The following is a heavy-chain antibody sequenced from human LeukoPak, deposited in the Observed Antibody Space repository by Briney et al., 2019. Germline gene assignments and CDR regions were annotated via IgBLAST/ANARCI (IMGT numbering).Heavy chain of an antibody. CDR3: ARDEDYYGSGSYYNGVDY. D-gene: IGHD3-10*01. CDR2: INPNSGGT. CDR1: GYTFTGYY. V-gene: IGHV1-2*02. Sequence: ALVKVSCKASGYTFTGYYMHWVRQAPGQGLEWMGWINPNSGGTNYAQKFQGRVTMTRDTSISTAYMELSRLRSDDTAVYYCARDEDYYGSGSYYNGVDYWGQGTLVTVSS. J-gene: IGHJ4*02.